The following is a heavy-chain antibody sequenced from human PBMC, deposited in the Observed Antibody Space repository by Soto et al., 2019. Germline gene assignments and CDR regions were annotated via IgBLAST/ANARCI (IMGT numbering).Heavy chain of an antibody. CDR2: ISYDGSNK. CDR3: AKGGRQWLVPSDFNY. Sequence: GGSLRLSCAASGFTFSSYAMHWVRQAPGKGLEWVAVISYDGSNKYYADSVKGRFTISRDNSKNTLYLQMNSLRAEDTAVYYCAKGGRQWLVPSDFNYWGQGALVTVSS. V-gene: IGHV3-30-3*01. D-gene: IGHD6-19*01. J-gene: IGHJ4*02. CDR1: GFTFSSYA.